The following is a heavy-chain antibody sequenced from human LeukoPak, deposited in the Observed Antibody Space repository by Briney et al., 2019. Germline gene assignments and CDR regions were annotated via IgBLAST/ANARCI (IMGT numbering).Heavy chain of an antibody. CDR1: GGSISSSSYY. Sequence: SETLSLTCTVSGGSISSSSYYWGWIRQPPGKGLEWIGSIYYSGSTSYNPSLKSRVTISVDTSKNQFSLKLSSVTAADTAMYYCARVEAGYYYYMDVWDKGTTVTVSS. CDR2: IYYSGST. V-gene: IGHV4-39*07. J-gene: IGHJ6*03. CDR3: ARVEAGYYYYMDV.